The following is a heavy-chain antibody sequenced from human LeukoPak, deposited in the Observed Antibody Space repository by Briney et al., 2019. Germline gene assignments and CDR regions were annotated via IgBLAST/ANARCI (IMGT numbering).Heavy chain of an antibody. D-gene: IGHD6-13*01. Sequence: GGSLRLSCAASGFTFSSYWMSWVRQAPGKGLEWVASIKQDGSEKYYVDSVKGRFTISRDNAKNSLYLQMNSLRAEDTAVYYCAGASSWDYYYMDVWGKGTTVTVSS. CDR2: IKQDGSEK. V-gene: IGHV3-7*01. CDR1: GFTFSSYW. J-gene: IGHJ6*03. CDR3: AGASSWDYYYMDV.